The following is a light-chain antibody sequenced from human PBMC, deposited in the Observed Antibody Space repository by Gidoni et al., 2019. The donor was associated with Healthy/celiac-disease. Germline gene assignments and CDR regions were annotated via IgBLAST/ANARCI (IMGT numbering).Light chain of an antibody. V-gene: IGLV1-40*01. J-gene: IGLJ2*01. CDR2: GKS. CDR1: SSNIGAGYD. CDR3: QSYDSSLSAVV. Sequence: QSVLTPPPSVSGAPAQRVTISCTGSSSNIGAGYDVQWYQQVPGTAHKLPLYGKSNRHSGVPDRFSGSKSGTSASRASTGPQAEDEADYYCQSYDSSLSAVVFGGGTKLTVL.